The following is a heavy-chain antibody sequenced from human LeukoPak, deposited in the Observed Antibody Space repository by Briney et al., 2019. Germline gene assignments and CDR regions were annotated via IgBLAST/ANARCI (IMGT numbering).Heavy chain of an antibody. J-gene: IGHJ6*03. CDR3: QLSGYYYDSSGVPYMDV. D-gene: IGHD3-22*01. Sequence: ASVKVSCKASGYTFTSYYMHWVRQAPGQGLEWMGIINPSGGSTSYAQKFQGRVTMTRDTSTSTVYMELSSLRSEDTAVYYCQLSGYYYDSSGVPYMDVWGKGTTVTVSS. CDR2: INPSGGST. V-gene: IGHV1-46*01. CDR1: GYTFTSYY.